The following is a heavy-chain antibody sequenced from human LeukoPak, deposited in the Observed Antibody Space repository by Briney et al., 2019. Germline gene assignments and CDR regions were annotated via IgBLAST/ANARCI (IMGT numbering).Heavy chain of an antibody. CDR2: ISGSGGST. J-gene: IGHJ4*02. CDR3: AKGYYDYVWGSYYFDY. D-gene: IGHD3-16*01. Sequence: GGSLRLSCAASGFTFSSYAMSWVRQAPGKGQEWVSAISGSGGSTYYADSVKGRFTISRDNSRDTLYLQMNSLRAEDTAVYYCAKGYYDYVWGSYYFDYWGQGTLVTVSS. V-gene: IGHV3-23*01. CDR1: GFTFSSYA.